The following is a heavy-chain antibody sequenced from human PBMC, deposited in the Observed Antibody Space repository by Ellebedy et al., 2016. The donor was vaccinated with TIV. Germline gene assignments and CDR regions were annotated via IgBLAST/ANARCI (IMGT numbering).Heavy chain of an antibody. CDR2: ITPKSEGGTG. CDR1: GLTVTDVY. D-gene: IGHD2-21*01. Sequence: GESLKISXVASGLTVTDVYMYRVGLAPGKGLEWIGRITPKSEGGTGDYGAPVRGRFTVSRDESLNTLYLEMKSLKIEDTGTYYCTPHCGFNFWGPGTVVTVSS. V-gene: IGHV3-15*07. CDR3: TPHCGFNF. J-gene: IGHJ3*01.